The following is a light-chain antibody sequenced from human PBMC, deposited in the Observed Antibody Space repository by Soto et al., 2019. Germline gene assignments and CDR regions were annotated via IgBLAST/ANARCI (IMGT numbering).Light chain of an antibody. CDR2: RIS. V-gene: IGKV2-30*01. CDR1: QSLVYSDGNTY. CDR3: MQGTSWPYT. J-gene: IGKJ2*01. Sequence: DVVMTQSPLSLPVTLGQPASISCMSSQSLVYSDGNTYLSWFQQRPGQSPRRLIYRISNRDSGVPDRFSGSGSRTDFTLKISRVEAEDVGVYYCMQGTSWPYTFGQGTKLEIK.